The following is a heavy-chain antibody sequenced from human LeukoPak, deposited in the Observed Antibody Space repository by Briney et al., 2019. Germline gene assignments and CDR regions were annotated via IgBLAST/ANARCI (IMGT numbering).Heavy chain of an antibody. CDR2: IKSKTDGGTT. CDR1: GFPFSNAL. V-gene: IGHV3-15*01. Sequence: GALRLFCAGPGFPFSNALISLVRQASGKGPEWVGRIKSKTDGGTTDYAAPVKGRFTISRDDSKNTLYLQMNSLKTEDTAVYYCTTEGAGFDYWGQGTLVTVSS. J-gene: IGHJ4*02. CDR3: TTEGAGFDY.